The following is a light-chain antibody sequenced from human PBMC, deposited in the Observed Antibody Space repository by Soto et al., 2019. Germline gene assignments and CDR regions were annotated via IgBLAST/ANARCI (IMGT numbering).Light chain of an antibody. CDR3: QQYCTPLFT. V-gene: IGKV3-20*01. J-gene: IGKJ3*01. Sequence: IVLTQSPGTLFLSPGERATLSCGASQSVTNNFLAWYQQKPGQAPRLLIYGASSRATGVPDRFSGSGSGTDFTLTISRLEPADFAVYYCQQYCTPLFTFGPGTKGDI. CDR1: QSVTNNF. CDR2: GAS.